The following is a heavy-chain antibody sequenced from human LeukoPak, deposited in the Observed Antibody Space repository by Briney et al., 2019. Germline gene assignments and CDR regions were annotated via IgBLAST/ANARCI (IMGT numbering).Heavy chain of an antibody. CDR2: IYYTGST. Sequence: SETLSLTCTVSGGSISSSSYYWGWLRQPPGKGLEWIGNIYYTGSTYYNPSLKSRVTISVDTSKNQFSLKLSSVTAADTAVYYCARLLSPHSGAYYYYYMDVWGKGTTVTISS. CDR1: GGSISSSSYY. V-gene: IGHV4-39*01. D-gene: IGHD2/OR15-2a*01. CDR3: ARLLSPHSGAYYYYYMDV. J-gene: IGHJ6*03.